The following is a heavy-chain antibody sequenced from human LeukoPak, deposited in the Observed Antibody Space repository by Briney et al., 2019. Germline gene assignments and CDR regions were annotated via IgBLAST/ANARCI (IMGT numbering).Heavy chain of an antibody. CDR2: ISSSCSTI. J-gene: IGHJ1*01. D-gene: IGHD6-13*01. CDR1: GFTFSSYE. Sequence: GGSLRLSCAVSGFTFSSYEMNWVRQAPGKGLEWVSYISSSCSTIYYADSVKGRFTISRDNAKNSLYLQMNSLRAKDTAVYYCARAYSSSWYYFQHWGQGTLVTVSS. CDR3: ARAYSSSWYYFQH. V-gene: IGHV3-48*03.